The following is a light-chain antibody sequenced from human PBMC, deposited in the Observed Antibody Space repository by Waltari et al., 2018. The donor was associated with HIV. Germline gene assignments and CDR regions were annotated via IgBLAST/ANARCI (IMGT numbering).Light chain of an antibody. CDR3: QQYHSWPPLT. J-gene: IGKJ4*01. V-gene: IGKV3-15*01. Sequence: VVLTQSPATLSVSPGESATVSCRSSHSLFRNLAWYQQKPGQSPRLLISGASSRATGIPARFSGSGSGTEFTLTISDVQSEDFAVYCQQYHSWPPLTFGGGTKVEIK. CDR2: GAS. CDR1: HSLFRN.